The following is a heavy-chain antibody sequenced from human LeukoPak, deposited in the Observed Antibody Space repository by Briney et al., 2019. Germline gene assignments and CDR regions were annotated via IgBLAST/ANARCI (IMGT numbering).Heavy chain of an antibody. CDR1: GGSISSYY. CDR3: ARETSQKGAHYMDV. V-gene: IGHV4-59*01. D-gene: IGHD3-16*01. CDR2: IYYSGST. Sequence: SETLSLTCTVSGGSISSYYWSWIRQPPGKGLEWIGYIYYSGSTNYNPSLKSRVTISVDTSKNQFSLKLSSVTAADTAVYYCARETSQKGAHYMDVRGKGTTVTISS. J-gene: IGHJ6*03.